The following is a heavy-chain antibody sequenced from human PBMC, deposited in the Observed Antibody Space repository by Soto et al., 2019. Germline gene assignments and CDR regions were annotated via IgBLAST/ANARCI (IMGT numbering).Heavy chain of an antibody. CDR2: IYYSGST. CDR3: ARRLYYDGSGFEGGGMDV. V-gene: IGHV4-39*01. Sequence: QLQLQESGPGLVKPSETLSLTCTVSGGSISSSSYYWGWIRQPPGKGLEWIGSIYYSGSTYYNPSLKSRVTISVATSKNQFSLKLSSVTAADTAVYYCARRLYYDGSGFEGGGMDVWGQGTTVTVSS. J-gene: IGHJ6*02. D-gene: IGHD3-22*01. CDR1: GGSISSSSYY.